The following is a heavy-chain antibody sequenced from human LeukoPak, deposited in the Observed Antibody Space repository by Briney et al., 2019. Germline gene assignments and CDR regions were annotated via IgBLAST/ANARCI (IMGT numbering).Heavy chain of an antibody. D-gene: IGHD3-3*01. Sequence: SVKVSCKASGGTFSSYAIGWVRQAPGQGLEWMGGTIPIFGTANYAQKFQGRVTITADESTSTAYMELSSLRSEDTAVYYCARGVNRITIFVWFDPWGQGTLVTVSS. CDR3: ARGVNRITIFVWFDP. V-gene: IGHV1-69*13. CDR2: TIPIFGTA. CDR1: GGTFSSYA. J-gene: IGHJ5*02.